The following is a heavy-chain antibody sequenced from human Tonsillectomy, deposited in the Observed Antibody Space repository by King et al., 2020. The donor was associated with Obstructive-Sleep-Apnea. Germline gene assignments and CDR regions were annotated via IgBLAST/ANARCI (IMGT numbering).Heavy chain of an antibody. D-gene: IGHD3-22*01. CDR2: IYWDGGR. CDR1: GFSLTTRGVG. Sequence: TLKESGPTLVKPTQSLTLTCAFSGFSLTTRGVGVGWIRQPPGKALEWLALIYWDGGRRYSPSLERRLTITKAPPENQVGLIVTNMDPVDTGTYYCARTSYYDTRGYFAYYFDYWGQGTLVTVSS. J-gene: IGHJ4*02. V-gene: IGHV2-5*02. CDR3: ARTSYYDTRGYFAYYFDY.